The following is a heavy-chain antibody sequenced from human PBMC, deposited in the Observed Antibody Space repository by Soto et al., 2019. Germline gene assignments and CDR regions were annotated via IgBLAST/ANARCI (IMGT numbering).Heavy chain of an antibody. CDR1: GFTFSSYG. CDR3: VRAAGYSGNDYVYYYGMDV. CDR2: VWYDGGNK. Sequence: QVQLEESGGGVVQPGRSLRLSCAASGFTFSSYGMHWVRQAPGKGLEWVALVWYDGGNKYYADSVKGRFTISRDNSKNTLYLQMNSLRDEDTAVYYCVRAAGYSGNDYVYYYGMDVWGQGPTVTVSS. V-gene: IGHV3-33*01. J-gene: IGHJ6*02. D-gene: IGHD5-12*01.